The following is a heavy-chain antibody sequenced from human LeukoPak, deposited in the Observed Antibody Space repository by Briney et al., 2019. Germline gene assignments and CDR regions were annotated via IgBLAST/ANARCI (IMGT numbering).Heavy chain of an antibody. Sequence: GGSLRLSCAASGFTFSDHYMSWIRQAPGKGLEWVSYISSSGSTIYYADSVKGRFTISRDNAKNSLYLQMNSLRAEDTAVYYCARDKDYILWFDPWGQGTLVTVSS. D-gene: IGHD4-11*01. V-gene: IGHV3-11*01. CDR3: ARDKDYILWFDP. CDR1: GFTFSDHY. J-gene: IGHJ5*02. CDR2: ISSSGSTI.